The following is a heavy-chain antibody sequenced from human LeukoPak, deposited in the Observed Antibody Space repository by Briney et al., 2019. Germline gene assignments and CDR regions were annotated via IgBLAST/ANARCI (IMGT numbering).Heavy chain of an antibody. CDR3: ASEPNFTYFDY. J-gene: IGHJ4*02. Sequence: GGSLRLSCAASGCTFSSYSMNWVRQAPGKGLEWVSSISSSSSYIYYADSVKGRFAISRDNAKNSLYLQMNSLRAEDTAVYYCASEPNFTYFDYWGQGTLVTVSS. D-gene: IGHD1-1*01. CDR1: GCTFSSYS. V-gene: IGHV3-21*01. CDR2: ISSSSSYI.